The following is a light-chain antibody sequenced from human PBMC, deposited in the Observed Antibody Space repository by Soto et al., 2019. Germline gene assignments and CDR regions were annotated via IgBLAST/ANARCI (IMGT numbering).Light chain of an antibody. V-gene: IGKV3-20*01. Sequence: EIVLTQSPGTLSLPPGERATLSCRASESVSSNFLAWYQQRFGQAPRLLIYGASSRASGIPDRFSGSGTGTDFTLTINRLEPEDFAIYFCQQYGRSPWTFGQGTKVEI. CDR3: QQYGRSPWT. CDR1: ESVSSNF. CDR2: GAS. J-gene: IGKJ1*01.